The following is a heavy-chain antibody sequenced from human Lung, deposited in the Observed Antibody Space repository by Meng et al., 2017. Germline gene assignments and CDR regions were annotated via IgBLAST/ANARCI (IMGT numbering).Heavy chain of an antibody. D-gene: IGHD3-3*01. CDR3: VRGGQDQAYYDFWSGPFDP. Sequence: HVSGAGRVKPPGTLLLLVAVFGVSISSRNWWSWVRKSTGKGLEWVGEIYHSGRTNYNPSLESRVTISLDKSQNHFSLKVKSVTAADTAVYYCVRGGQDQAYYDFWSGPFDPWGQGTLVTVSS. CDR2: IYHSGRT. J-gene: IGHJ5*02. CDR1: GVSISSRNW. V-gene: IGHV4-4*03.